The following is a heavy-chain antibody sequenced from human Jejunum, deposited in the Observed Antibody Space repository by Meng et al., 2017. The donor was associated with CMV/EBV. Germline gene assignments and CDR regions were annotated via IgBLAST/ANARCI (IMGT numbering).Heavy chain of an antibody. Sequence: GPRLAHPPHTPSLTCTVSGDSFCCGEYCRSSGRQPSGKGLECIGYIHSRGSTHYHLSLMCRVTIKRETSKKLFSLNPTSVSASDSAGYYCARDPLDSSNHGFDPWGQGTLVTVSS. CDR1: GDSFCCGEYC. V-gene: IGHV4-30-4*01. D-gene: IGHD1-14*01. J-gene: IGHJ5*02. CDR3: ARDPLDSSNHGFDP. CDR2: IHSRGST.